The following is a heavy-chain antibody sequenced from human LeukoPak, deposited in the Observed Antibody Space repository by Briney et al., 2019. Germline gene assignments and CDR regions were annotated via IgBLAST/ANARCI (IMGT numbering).Heavy chain of an antibody. Sequence: SQTLSLTCAISGDGVSSNSAAWNWIRQSPSRGLEWLGRTYYRSKWYNDYAVSVKSRITINPDTSKNQFSLQLNSVTPEDTAVYYCARDLMSIAVAGDNWFDPRGQGTLVTVSS. J-gene: IGHJ5*02. CDR3: ARDLMSIAVAGDNWFDP. CDR1: GDGVSSNSAA. D-gene: IGHD6-19*01. V-gene: IGHV6-1*01. CDR2: TYYRSKWYN.